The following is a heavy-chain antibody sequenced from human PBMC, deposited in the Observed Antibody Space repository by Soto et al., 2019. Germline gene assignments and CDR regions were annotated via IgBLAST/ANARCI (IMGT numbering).Heavy chain of an antibody. J-gene: IGHJ1*01. CDR2: IKSKTDGGTT. D-gene: IGHD6-13*01. Sequence: GGSLRLSCAASGLTFSNAWMSWVRQAPGKGLEWVGRIKSKTDGGTTDYAAPVKGRFTISRDDSKNTLYLQMNSLKTEDTAVYYCTTLYTAAGATEYYQHWGQGTLVTVSS. V-gene: IGHV3-15*01. CDR3: TTLYTAAGATEYYQH. CDR1: GLTFSNAW.